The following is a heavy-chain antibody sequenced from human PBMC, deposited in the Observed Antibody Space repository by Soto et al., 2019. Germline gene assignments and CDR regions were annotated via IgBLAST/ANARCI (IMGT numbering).Heavy chain of an antibody. Sequence: QVQLVQSGAEVKKPGASVKVSCKASGYTFTNFGISWVRQAPGQGLEWMGWISAYNGNTNYAQNFQGRVTMTTDTSTSPAYMELRRLRSDDTAVYYCARRGTPIDYWGQGSLVTVSS. CDR2: ISAYNGNT. J-gene: IGHJ4*02. V-gene: IGHV1-18*01. CDR1: GYTFTNFG. D-gene: IGHD3-16*01. CDR3: ARRGTPIDY.